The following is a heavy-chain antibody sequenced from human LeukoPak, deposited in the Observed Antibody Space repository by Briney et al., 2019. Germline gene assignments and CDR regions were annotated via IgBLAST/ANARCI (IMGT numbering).Heavy chain of an antibody. J-gene: IGHJ4*02. V-gene: IGHV1-69*04. D-gene: IGHD2-15*01. CDR2: IIPILGIA. CDR1: GGTFSSYA. Sequence: ASVKASCKASGGTFSSYAISWVRQAPGQGLEWMGRIIPILGIANYAQKFQGRVTITADKSTSTAYMELSSLRSEDTAVYYCASTSGGSDDYWGQGTLVTVSS. CDR3: ASTSGGSDDY.